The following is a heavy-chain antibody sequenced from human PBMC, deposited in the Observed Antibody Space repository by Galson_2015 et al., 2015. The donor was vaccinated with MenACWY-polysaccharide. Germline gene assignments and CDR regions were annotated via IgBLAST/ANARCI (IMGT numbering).Heavy chain of an antibody. CDR1: GYTFTSYA. CDR3: ARDSHSSGWYSGWFDP. D-gene: IGHD6-19*01. J-gene: IGHJ5*02. CDR2: INAGNGNT. Sequence: SVKVSCKASGYTFTSYAMHWVRQAPGQRLEWMGWINAGNGNTKYSQKFQGRVTITRDTSASTAYMELSSLRSEDTAVYYCARDSHSSGWYSGWFDPWGQGTLVTVSS. V-gene: IGHV1-3*01.